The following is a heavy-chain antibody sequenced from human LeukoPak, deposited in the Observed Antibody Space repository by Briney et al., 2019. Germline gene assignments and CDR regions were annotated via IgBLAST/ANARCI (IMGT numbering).Heavy chain of an antibody. D-gene: IGHD5-12*01. CDR3: ARVGYSGWNLEY. J-gene: IGHJ4*02. CDR1: GFAFRSDW. V-gene: IGHV3-7*01. CDR2: INQGGSVK. Sequence: PGGSLRLSCAASGFAFRSDWMSWVRQAPGKGLGWVANINQGGSVKYYVDSVKGRFAISRDDAKNSLYVQMNSLRDEDTAVYYCARVGYSGWNLEYWGQGTLVTVSS.